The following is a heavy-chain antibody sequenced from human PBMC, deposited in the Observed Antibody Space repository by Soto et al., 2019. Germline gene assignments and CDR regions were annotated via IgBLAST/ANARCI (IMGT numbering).Heavy chain of an antibody. J-gene: IGHJ5*02. CDR3: ARDYYDSSGYYRGLNWFDR. V-gene: IGHV1-46*01. D-gene: IGHD3-22*01. Sequence: QVQLVQSGAEVKKPGASVKVSCKASGYTFTSYYMHWVRQAPGQGLEWMGIINPSGGSTSYAQKFQGRVTMTRDTSTSAVYMELSSLGSEDTAVYYCARDYYDSSGYYRGLNWFDRWGQGTLVTVSS. CDR1: GYTFTSYY. CDR2: INPSGGST.